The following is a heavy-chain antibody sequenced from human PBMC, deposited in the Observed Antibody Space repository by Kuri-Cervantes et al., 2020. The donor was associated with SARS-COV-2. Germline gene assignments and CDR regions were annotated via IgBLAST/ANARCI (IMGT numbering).Heavy chain of an antibody. J-gene: IGHJ5*02. D-gene: IGHD2-15*01. CDR2: IIPIFGTA. V-gene: IGHV1-69*13. CDR1: GGTFSGYA. CDR3: ARGPVVAAIFSWFDP. Sequence: SVKVSCKASGGTFSGYAISWVRQAPGQGLEWMGGIIPIFGTANYAQKFQGRVTITADESTSTAYMELSSLRSEDTAVYYCARGPVVAAIFSWFDPWGQGTLVTVSS.